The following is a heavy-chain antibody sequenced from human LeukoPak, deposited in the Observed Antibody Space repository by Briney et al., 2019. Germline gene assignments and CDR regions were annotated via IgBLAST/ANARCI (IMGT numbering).Heavy chain of an antibody. CDR3: AKAQSRIVGATIFDY. CDR2: ISGSDGST. D-gene: IGHD1-26*01. J-gene: IGHJ4*02. CDR1: GFTFSSYG. Sequence: GGSLRLSCAASGFTFSSYGMHWVRQAPGRGLEWVSAISGSDGSTYYADSVKGRFTISRDNSKNTLYLQMNSLRAEDTAVYYCAKAQSRIVGATIFDYWGQGTLVTVSS. V-gene: IGHV3-23*01.